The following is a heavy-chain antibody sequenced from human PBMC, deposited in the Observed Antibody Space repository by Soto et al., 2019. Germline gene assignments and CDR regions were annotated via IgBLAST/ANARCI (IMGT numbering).Heavy chain of an antibody. CDR3: TRQADYGDYTDAFDI. D-gene: IGHD4-17*01. CDR1: GFTFSGSA. V-gene: IGHV3-73*01. Sequence: GGSLRLSCAASGFTFSGSAMHWVRQASGKGLEWVGRIRSKANSYATAYAASVKGRFTISRDDPKNTAYLQMNSLKTEDTAVYYCTRQADYGDYTDAFDIWGQGTMVTVSS. CDR2: IRSKANSYAT. J-gene: IGHJ3*02.